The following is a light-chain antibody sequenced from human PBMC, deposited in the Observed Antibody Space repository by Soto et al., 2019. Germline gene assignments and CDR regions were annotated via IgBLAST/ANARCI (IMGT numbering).Light chain of an antibody. J-gene: IGKJ1*01. CDR3: QYYGTSPKP. V-gene: IGKV3-20*01. CDR2: GIS. Sequence: EVVMTQSPATLSVSPVERATLSCRASQTVTITYLAWYQQKPGQAPRLLIYGISSRATGIPDRFSGSGSGTDFTLTISRLEPEDFAVYYCQYYGTSPKPFGQGTKVDIK. CDR1: QTVTITY.